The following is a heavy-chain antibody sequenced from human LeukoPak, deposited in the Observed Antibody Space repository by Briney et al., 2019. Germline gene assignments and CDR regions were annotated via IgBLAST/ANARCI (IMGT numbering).Heavy chain of an antibody. CDR1: GFTFSSYS. CDR2: ISSSGSTT. CDR3: ARVTNFYYYGMDV. J-gene: IGHJ6*02. Sequence: GGSLRLSCAASGFTFSSYSMNWVRQAPGKGLEWVSYISSSGSTTYYADSVKGRFTISRDNAKNSLYLQMNSLRDEDTAVYYCARVTNFYYYGMDVWGQGTTVTVSS. V-gene: IGHV3-48*02.